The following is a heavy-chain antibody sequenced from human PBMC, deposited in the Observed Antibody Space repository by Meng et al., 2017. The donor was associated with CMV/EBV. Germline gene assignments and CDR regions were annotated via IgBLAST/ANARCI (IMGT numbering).Heavy chain of an antibody. CDR1: GFTFSSYA. J-gene: IGHJ5*02. CDR3: ARGLGYCSGGSCSPRRSWFDP. V-gene: IGHV3-30-3*01. Sequence: GGSLRLSCAASGFTFSSYAMHWVRQAPGKGLEWVAVISYDGSNKYYADSVKGRFTISRDNSKNTLYLQMNSLRAEDTAVYYCARGLGYCSGGSCSPRRSWFDPWGQGTLVTVSS. D-gene: IGHD2-15*01. CDR2: ISYDGSNK.